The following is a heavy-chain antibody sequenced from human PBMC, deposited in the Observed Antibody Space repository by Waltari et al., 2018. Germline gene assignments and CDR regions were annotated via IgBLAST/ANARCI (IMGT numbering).Heavy chain of an antibody. CDR3: AREKYSNYLYYFDY. J-gene: IGHJ4*02. CDR2: ISRGGSYI. D-gene: IGHD4-4*01. V-gene: IGHV3-21*01. CDR1: GFSFSTYH. Sequence: EVQLVESGGGLVKPGGSLRLSCAASGFSFSTYHRNWVRQAPGKGLEWVSSISRGGSYIYYADSVKGRFTISRDDAKNSLYLQMNSLRAEDTAVYYCAREKYSNYLYYFDYWGQGILVTVSS.